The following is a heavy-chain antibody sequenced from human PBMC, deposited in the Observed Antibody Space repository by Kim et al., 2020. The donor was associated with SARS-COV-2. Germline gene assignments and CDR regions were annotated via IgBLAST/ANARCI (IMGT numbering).Heavy chain of an antibody. CDR1: GDSISGYTYY. J-gene: IGHJ4*02. Sequence: SETLSLTCTVSGDSISGYTYYWNWIRQPAGKGLEWIGRISATGSTNYTPSLKSRVTISVDTSKNQFSLKLTSVTAADTAVYYCAREGRWSTSLDYWGQGTLVTVSS. V-gene: IGHV4-61*02. D-gene: IGHD1-1*01. CDR3: AREGRWSTSLDY. CDR2: ISATGST.